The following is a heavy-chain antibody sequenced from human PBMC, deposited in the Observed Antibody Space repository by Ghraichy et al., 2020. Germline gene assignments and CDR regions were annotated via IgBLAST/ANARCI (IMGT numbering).Heavy chain of an antibody. D-gene: IGHD2-2*01. CDR3: ARVGCSSTPLCYYYGMDV. CDR1: GYTFTSYG. CDR2: ISAYNGNT. Sequence: VKVSCKASGYTFTSYGISWVRQAPGQGLEWMGWISAYNGNTNYAQKLQGRVTMTTDTSTSTAYMELRSLRSDDTAVYYCARVGCSSTPLCYYYGMDVWGQGTTVTVSS. J-gene: IGHJ6*02. V-gene: IGHV1-18*01.